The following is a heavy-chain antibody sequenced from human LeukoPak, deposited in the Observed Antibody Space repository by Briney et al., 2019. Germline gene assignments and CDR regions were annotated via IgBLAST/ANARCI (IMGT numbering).Heavy chain of an antibody. Sequence: SETLSLTCTVSGGSISSSSYYWGWIRQPPGKGLEWIGEINHSGSTNYNPSLKSRVTISVDTSKNQFSLKLSSVTAADTAVYYCASLIAAAGTSVKDYWGQGTLVTVSS. CDR1: GGSISSSSYY. J-gene: IGHJ4*02. V-gene: IGHV4-39*07. CDR3: ASLIAAAGTSVKDY. CDR2: INHSGST. D-gene: IGHD6-13*01.